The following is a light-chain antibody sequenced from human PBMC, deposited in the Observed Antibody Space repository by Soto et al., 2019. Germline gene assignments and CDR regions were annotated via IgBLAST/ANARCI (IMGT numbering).Light chain of an antibody. J-gene: IGKJ2*01. CDR2: GTS. CDR3: QQYGSSLFT. CDR1: QSVSSSY. Sequence: IVLTQSPGTLSLSPGERASLSCRASQSVSSSYLAWYQQKPGQAPRLLIYGTSSRATGVPDRFSGSGSGTDFPLTISRLEAEDFAVYYCQQYGSSLFTFGQGTKLEI. V-gene: IGKV3-20*01.